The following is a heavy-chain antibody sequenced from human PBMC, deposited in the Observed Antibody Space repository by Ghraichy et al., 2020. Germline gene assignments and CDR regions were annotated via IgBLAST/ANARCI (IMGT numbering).Heavy chain of an antibody. V-gene: IGHV4-59*01. Sequence: SETLSLTCTVSGGSISSYYWSWIRQPPGKGLEWIGYIYYSGSTNYNPSLKSRVTISVDTSKNQFSLKLSSVTAADTAVYYCARQTYYYDSSGYYPKLGWFDPWGQGTLVTVSS. CDR2: IYYSGST. CDR1: GGSISSYY. J-gene: IGHJ5*02. D-gene: IGHD3-22*01. CDR3: ARQTYYYDSSGYYPKLGWFDP.